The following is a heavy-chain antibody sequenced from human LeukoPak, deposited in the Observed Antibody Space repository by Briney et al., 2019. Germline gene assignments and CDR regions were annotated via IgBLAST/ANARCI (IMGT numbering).Heavy chain of an antibody. CDR1: RFTFSTYA. D-gene: IGHD6-13*01. Sequence: GSLRLSCAASRFTFSTYAMSWIRQPPGKGLEWIGYIYYSGSTNYNPSLKSRVTISVDTSKNQFSLKLSSVTAADTAVYYCARSPTPGIAAAGAYYFDYWGQGTLVTVSS. V-gene: IGHV4-59*01. J-gene: IGHJ4*02. CDR3: ARSPTPGIAAAGAYYFDY. CDR2: IYYSGST.